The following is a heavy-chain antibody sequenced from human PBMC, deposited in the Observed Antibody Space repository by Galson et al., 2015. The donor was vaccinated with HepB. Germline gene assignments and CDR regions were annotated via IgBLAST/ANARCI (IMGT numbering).Heavy chain of an antibody. J-gene: IGHJ6*02. CDR1: GFTFSSYG. Sequence: SLRLSCAASGFTFSSYGMHWVRQAPGKGLEWVAVITYDGSNKYYADSVKGRLTISRDNSKNTLYLQMNSLRAEDTAVYYCAKGGMIVVATNYGMDVWGQGTTVTVSS. V-gene: IGHV3-30*18. CDR2: ITYDGSNK. CDR3: AKGGMIVVATNYGMDV. D-gene: IGHD3-22*01.